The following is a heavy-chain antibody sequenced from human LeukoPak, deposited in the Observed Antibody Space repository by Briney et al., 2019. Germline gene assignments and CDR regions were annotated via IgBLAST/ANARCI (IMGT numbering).Heavy chain of an antibody. V-gene: IGHV3-30*18. CDR3: ANTVTTYYYYGMDV. Sequence: GRSVRLSCVDSGFTFSSYGMHWVRQAPGKGLEWVAVISYDGSNKYYADSVKGRFTISRDNCKNTLYLQMNSLRAEDTAVYYCANTVTTYYYYGMDVWGKGTTVTVSS. CDR2: ISYDGSNK. J-gene: IGHJ6*04. CDR1: GFTFSSYG. D-gene: IGHD4-17*01.